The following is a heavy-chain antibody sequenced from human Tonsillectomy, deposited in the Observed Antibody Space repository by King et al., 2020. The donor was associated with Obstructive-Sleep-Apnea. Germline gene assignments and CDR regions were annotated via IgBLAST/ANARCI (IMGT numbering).Heavy chain of an antibody. J-gene: IGHJ4*02. CDR2: MSPNGGNT. D-gene: IGHD3-10*01. CDR1: GYTFTSYD. Sequence: QGQLVQSGAEVKKPGASVKVSCKASGYTFTSYDISWVRQASGQGLEWMGWMSPNGGNTGYAQKFQDRVTMTRNTSISTAYMELSSLTSEDTAVYYCARGQITMIRGVLRSFYFDYWGQGTPVTVSS. CDR3: ARGQITMIRGVLRSFYFDY. V-gene: IGHV1-8*01.